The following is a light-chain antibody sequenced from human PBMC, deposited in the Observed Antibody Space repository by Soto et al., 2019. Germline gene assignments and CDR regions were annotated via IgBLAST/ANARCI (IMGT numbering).Light chain of an antibody. V-gene: IGKV3-20*01. Sequence: EIVLTQSPGTLSLSPGERATLSCRASQSVTSSYLAWYQQKPGQAPRLLISGASSRATGIPDRFSGSGSGTDFTLTISRLEPEDFAVYYCQQYSTSRRTFGGGTKVELK. CDR2: GAS. J-gene: IGKJ4*01. CDR3: QQYSTSRRT. CDR1: QSVTSSY.